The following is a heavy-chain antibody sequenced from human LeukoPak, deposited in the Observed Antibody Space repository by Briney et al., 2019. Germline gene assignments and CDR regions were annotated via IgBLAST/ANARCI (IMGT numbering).Heavy chain of an antibody. V-gene: IGHV3-30-3*01. CDR2: ISYDGSNK. D-gene: IGHD3-3*01. J-gene: IGHJ3*02. Sequence: GGSLRLSCAASGFTFSSYAMHWVRQAPGKGLEWVAVISYDGSNKYYANSVKGRFTISRDNSRNTLYLQMSSLRAEDTAVYYCARDECPNAFDMWGQGTTVTVSS. CDR3: ARDECPNAFDM. CDR1: GFTFSSYA.